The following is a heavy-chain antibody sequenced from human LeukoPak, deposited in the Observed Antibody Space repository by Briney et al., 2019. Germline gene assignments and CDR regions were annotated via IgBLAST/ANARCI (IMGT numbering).Heavy chain of an antibody. V-gene: IGHV3-74*01. J-gene: IGHJ5*02. Sequence: PGGSLRLSCAASGFTFSSYWMHWVRQAPGKGLVWVSRINSDGSSRIYAESLKGRFTISRDNAKNTLYLQMNRLRAEDTAVYYCARDLRVRGVTLPSPWGQGTLVTVSS. D-gene: IGHD3-3*01. CDR2: INSDGSSR. CDR3: ARDLRVRGVTLPSP. CDR1: GFTFSSYW.